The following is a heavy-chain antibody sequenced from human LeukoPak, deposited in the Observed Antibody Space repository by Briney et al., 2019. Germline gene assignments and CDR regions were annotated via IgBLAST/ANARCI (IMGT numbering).Heavy chain of an antibody. CDR2: IYTSGST. CDR1: GGSISSGSYY. Sequence: NPSETLSLTCTVSGGSISSGSYYWSWIRQPAGKGLEWIGRIYTSGSTNYNPSLKSRVTISVDTSKNQFSLKLSSVTAADTAVYYCARDSWGYSVASYYYYMDVWGKGTTVTVSS. D-gene: IGHD5/OR15-5a*01. J-gene: IGHJ6*03. V-gene: IGHV4-61*02. CDR3: ARDSWGYSVASYYYYMDV.